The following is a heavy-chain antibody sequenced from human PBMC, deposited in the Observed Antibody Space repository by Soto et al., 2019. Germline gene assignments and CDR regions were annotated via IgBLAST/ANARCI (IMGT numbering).Heavy chain of an antibody. J-gene: IGHJ4*02. Sequence: KASETLSLTCTVSGGSISSGGYYWSWIRQHPGKGLEWIGYIYYSGSTYYNPSLKSRVTISVDTSKNQFSLKLSSVTAADTAVYYCARGTVDTASLDYWGQGTLVTVSS. V-gene: IGHV4-31*03. D-gene: IGHD5-18*01. CDR2: IYYSGST. CDR1: GGSISSGGYY. CDR3: ARGTVDTASLDY.